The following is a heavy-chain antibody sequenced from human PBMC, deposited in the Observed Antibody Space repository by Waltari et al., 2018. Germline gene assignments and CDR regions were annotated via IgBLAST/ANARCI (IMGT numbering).Heavy chain of an antibody. CDR1: GFTFSSYA. CDR2: ISGSGGST. V-gene: IGHV3-23*01. Sequence: EVQLLESGGGLVQPGGSLRLSCAASGFTFSSYAMSWVRQAPGKGLEWVSAISGSGGSTYYADSVKGRFTISRDNSKNTLYLQMNSLRAEDTAVYYCAKTKYGSGSYYKGAFDIWGQGTMVTVSS. J-gene: IGHJ3*02. CDR3: AKTKYGSGSYYKGAFDI. D-gene: IGHD3-10*01.